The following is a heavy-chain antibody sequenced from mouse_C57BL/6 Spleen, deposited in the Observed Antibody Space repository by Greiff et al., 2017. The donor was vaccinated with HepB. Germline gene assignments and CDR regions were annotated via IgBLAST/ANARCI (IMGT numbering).Heavy chain of an antibody. J-gene: IGHJ2*01. D-gene: IGHD2-3*01. CDR2: IYPGSSNT. CDR3: ARVDDGYSFDY. CDR1: GYSFTSYY. V-gene: IGHV1-66*01. Sequence: VQLQQSGPELVKPGASVKISCKASGYSFTSYYIHWVKQRPGQGLEWIGWIYPGSSNTKYNEKFKGKATLTADTSSSTAYMQLSSLTSEDSAVYYCARVDDGYSFDYWGQGTTLTVSS.